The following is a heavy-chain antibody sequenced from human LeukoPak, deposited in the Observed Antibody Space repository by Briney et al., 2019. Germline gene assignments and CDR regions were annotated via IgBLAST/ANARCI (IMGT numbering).Heavy chain of an antibody. Sequence: ASVKVSCKVSGYTLTELSMHWVRQAPGKGLEWMGGFEPEDGETIYAQKFQGRVTMTEDTSTDTAYMELSSLRSEDTAVYYCATGLGQWLYFDYWGQGTLVTVSS. D-gene: IGHD6-19*01. CDR3: ATGLGQWLYFDY. V-gene: IGHV1-24*01. J-gene: IGHJ4*02. CDR1: GYTLTELS. CDR2: FEPEDGET.